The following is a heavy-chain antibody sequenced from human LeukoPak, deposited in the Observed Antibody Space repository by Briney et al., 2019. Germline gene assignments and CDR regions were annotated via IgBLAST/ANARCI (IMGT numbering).Heavy chain of an antibody. J-gene: IGHJ4*02. CDR1: GFTSSSYA. V-gene: IGHV3-23*01. CDR3: AKDLEYSSSANDY. Sequence: GGSLRLSCAASGFTSSSYAMSWVRQAPGKGLVGVSAISGSGGSTYYAHSVKGRFTISRDNSKNTLYLQINSLRAEDTAVYYCAKDLEYSSSANDYWGQGTLVTVSS. D-gene: IGHD6-6*01. CDR2: ISGSGGST.